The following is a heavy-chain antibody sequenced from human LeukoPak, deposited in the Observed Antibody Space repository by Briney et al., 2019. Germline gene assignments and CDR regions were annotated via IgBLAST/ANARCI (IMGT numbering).Heavy chain of an antibody. CDR3: ASGSPNRFDP. Sequence: SETLSLTCSVSGGSISSYYWSWIRQPPGKGLEWIGYIYYSGSTNYNPSLKSRVTISVDTSKNQFSLKLSSATAADTAVYYCASGSPNRFDPWGQGTLVTVSS. CDR2: IYYSGST. J-gene: IGHJ5*02. D-gene: IGHD6-13*01. CDR1: GGSISSYY. V-gene: IGHV4-59*01.